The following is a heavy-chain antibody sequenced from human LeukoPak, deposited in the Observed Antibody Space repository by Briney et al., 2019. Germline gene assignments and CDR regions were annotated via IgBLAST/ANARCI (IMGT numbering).Heavy chain of an antibody. CDR3: TTRTWADGFDI. D-gene: IGHD2-2*01. V-gene: IGHV3-15*01. J-gene: IGHJ3*02. CDR1: GFTFSNAW. Sequence: GGSLRLSCAASGFTFSNAWMNWVRQAPGKGLEWRGRIKSKADGGTADYAAPVKGRITISRDDSKNTLYLQINSLRTDDTALYYCTTRTWADGFDIWGQGTMLTVSS. CDR2: IKSKADGGTA.